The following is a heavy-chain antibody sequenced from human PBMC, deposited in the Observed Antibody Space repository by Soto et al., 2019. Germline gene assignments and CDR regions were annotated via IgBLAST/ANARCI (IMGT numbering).Heavy chain of an antibody. V-gene: IGHV4-39*01. CDR1: GGSISRRSYY. CDR3: ARQNGSFRSWFDS. J-gene: IGHJ5*01. D-gene: IGHD3-10*01. CDR2: IYYSGTT. Sequence: SETLPLTCTVSGGSISRRSYYWGWIRQPPGKGLEWIGGIYYSGTTFYSPSLKSRVIISVDTSKNQFSLKLSSVTAADTAMYYCARQNGSFRSWFDSWGQGTLVT.